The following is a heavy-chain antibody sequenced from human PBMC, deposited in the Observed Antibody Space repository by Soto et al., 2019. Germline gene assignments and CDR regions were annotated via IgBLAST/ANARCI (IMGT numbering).Heavy chain of an antibody. Sequence: GASVKVSCKASGYTFTGYYMHWVRQAPGQGLEWMGWINPNSGGTNYAQKFQGWVTMTRDTSISTAYMELSRLRSDDTAVYYCARDTSGGIFGVVTLRHYGMDVWGQGTTVTVSS. V-gene: IGHV1-2*04. D-gene: IGHD3-3*01. CDR3: ARDTSGGIFGVVTLRHYGMDV. CDR2: INPNSGGT. CDR1: GYTFTGYY. J-gene: IGHJ6*02.